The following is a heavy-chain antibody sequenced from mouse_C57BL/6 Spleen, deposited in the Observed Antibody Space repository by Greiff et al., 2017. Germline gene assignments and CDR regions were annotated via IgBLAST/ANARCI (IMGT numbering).Heavy chain of an antibody. Sequence: QVQLQQPGAELVKPGASVKLSCKASGYTFTSYWMPWVKQRPGQGLEWIGMIHPNSGSTNYNEKFKSKATLTVDKSSITAHMQLSSLTSEDSAVYYCARSVLPHYFDYWGQGTTLTVAS. CDR2: IHPNSGST. CDR3: ARSVLPHYFDY. V-gene: IGHV1-64*01. D-gene: IGHD2-12*01. J-gene: IGHJ2*01. CDR1: GYTFTSYW.